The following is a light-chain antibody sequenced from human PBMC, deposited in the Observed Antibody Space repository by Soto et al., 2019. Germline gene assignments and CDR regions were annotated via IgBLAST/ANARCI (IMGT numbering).Light chain of an antibody. V-gene: IGKV3D-15*01. Sequence: EIVMTQSPATLSVSPGETTRLSCRASQSINSDVAWYQQKVGQTPRLLIHGASTRATGIAARFSGSGSGTDFTLTISSLQPEDFATYYCQQANSFPLTFGGGTKVDIK. J-gene: IGKJ4*01. CDR1: QSINSD. CDR3: QQANSFPLT. CDR2: GAS.